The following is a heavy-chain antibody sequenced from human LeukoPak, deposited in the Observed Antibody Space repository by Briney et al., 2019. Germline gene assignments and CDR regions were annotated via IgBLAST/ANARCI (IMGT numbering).Heavy chain of an antibody. D-gene: IGHD5-18*01. CDR3: ARFLYSYHDH. V-gene: IGHV4-59*08. CDR1: GGSISSYW. J-gene: IGHJ4*02. CDR2: VYYSGST. Sequence: PSETLSLTCTVSGGSISSYWWSWIRQPPGKGLEWIGYVYYSGSTDYNPSLKSRVTMSVDMSKNQFSPKLNSVTAADTAVYYCARFLYSYHDHWGQGTLVTVSS.